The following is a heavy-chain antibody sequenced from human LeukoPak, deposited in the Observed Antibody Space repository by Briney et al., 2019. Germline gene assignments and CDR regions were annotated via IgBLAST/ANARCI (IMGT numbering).Heavy chain of an antibody. CDR1: GFTFSDYW. D-gene: IGHD5-18*01. CDR2: INADEDRA. J-gene: IGHJ4*02. Sequence: GSLRLSCAASGFTFSDYWMHWVRQAPGKGLVWVSHINADEDRAAYADSVKGRFTISRDNARNTLYLQMNSLRAEDTAVYYCAREVDTAMSLDYWGQGTLVTVSS. CDR3: AREVDTAMSLDY. V-gene: IGHV3-74*01.